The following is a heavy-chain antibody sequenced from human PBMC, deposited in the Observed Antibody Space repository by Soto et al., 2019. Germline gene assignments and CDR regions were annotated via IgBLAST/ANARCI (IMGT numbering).Heavy chain of an antibody. CDR3: ARRKVKGAIDN. CDR1: GGSINSHDHY. V-gene: IGHV4-61*08. J-gene: IGHJ4*02. CDR2: IYYSGTT. D-gene: IGHD2-15*01. Sequence: SETLSLTCIVSGGSINSHDHYWSWIRQLPGKGLEWIGYIYYSGTTYYNPSLKSRVTMSVDTSKNQFSLKLTSVTAVDTAVYYCARRKVKGAIDNWGQETLLTISS.